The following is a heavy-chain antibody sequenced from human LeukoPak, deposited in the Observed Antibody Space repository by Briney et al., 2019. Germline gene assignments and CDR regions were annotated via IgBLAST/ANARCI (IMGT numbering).Heavy chain of an antibody. CDR2: ISYDGSNK. Sequence: GGSLRLSCAASGFTFSSYAMPWVRQAPGKGLEWVAFISYDGSNKYYADSVKGRFTISRDNSKNTLYLQMNSLRAEDTAVYFCARDLGYSSSWYLYYWGQGTLVTVSS. CDR1: GFTFSSYA. J-gene: IGHJ4*02. V-gene: IGHV3-30-3*01. D-gene: IGHD6-13*01. CDR3: ARDLGYSSSWYLYY.